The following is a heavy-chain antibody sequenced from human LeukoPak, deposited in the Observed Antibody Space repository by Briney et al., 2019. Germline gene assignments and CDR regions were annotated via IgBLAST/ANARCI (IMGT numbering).Heavy chain of an antibody. Sequence: SETLSLTCTVSGGSVSSSSYYWGWIRQPPGKGLEWIGSIYYSGNTYYNPSLKSRVTISVDTSKNQFSLTLTSVTAADTAVYYCARERWGVVAASTYYYFYIDVWGKGTAVTVSS. CDR3: ARERWGVVAASTYYYFYIDV. D-gene: IGHD2-15*01. CDR2: IYYSGNT. CDR1: GGSVSSSSYY. V-gene: IGHV4-39*07. J-gene: IGHJ6*03.